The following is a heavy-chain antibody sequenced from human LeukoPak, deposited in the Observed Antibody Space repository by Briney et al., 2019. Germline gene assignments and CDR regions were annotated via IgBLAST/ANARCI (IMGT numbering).Heavy chain of an antibody. CDR3: ARRDGGSGSYNNWFDP. V-gene: IGHV5-51*01. D-gene: IGHD3-10*01. J-gene: IGHJ5*02. CDR2: IYPDDSDT. Sequence: PGESLKISCKGSGYSFTSYWIGCLRQMAGKSLEWMGVIYPDDSDTRYGPSFQGQVTISADKSISTAYLQWSSLKASDTAMYYCARRDGGSGSYNNWFDPWGQGTLVTVSS. CDR1: GYSFTSYW.